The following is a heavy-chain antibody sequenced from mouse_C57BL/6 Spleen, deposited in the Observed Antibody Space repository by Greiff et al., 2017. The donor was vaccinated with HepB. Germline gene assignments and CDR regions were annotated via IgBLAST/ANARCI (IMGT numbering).Heavy chain of an antibody. Sequence: QVQLQQPGAELVKPGASVKMSCKASGYTFTSYWITWVKQRPGQGLEWIGDIYPGSGSTNYNEKFKSKATLTVDTSSSTAYMQLSSLTSEDSAVYYCARDYDYDEHWYFDVWGTGTTVTVSS. CDR2: IYPGSGST. V-gene: IGHV1-55*01. CDR3: ARDYDYDEHWYFDV. D-gene: IGHD2-4*01. CDR1: GYTFTSYW. J-gene: IGHJ1*03.